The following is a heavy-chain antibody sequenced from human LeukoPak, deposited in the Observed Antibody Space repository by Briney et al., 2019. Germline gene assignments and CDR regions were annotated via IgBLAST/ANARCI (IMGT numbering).Heavy chain of an antibody. Sequence: SETLSLTCTVSGGSISSYYWSWIRQPAGKGLEWIGHIYTSGSTNYNPSLKSRVTISVDKSKNQFSLKLSSVTAADTAVYYCARSPVVVPAAIDYWGQGTLVTVSS. CDR2: IYTSGST. V-gene: IGHV4-4*07. D-gene: IGHD2-2*01. J-gene: IGHJ4*02. CDR1: GGSISSYY. CDR3: ARSPVVVPAAIDY.